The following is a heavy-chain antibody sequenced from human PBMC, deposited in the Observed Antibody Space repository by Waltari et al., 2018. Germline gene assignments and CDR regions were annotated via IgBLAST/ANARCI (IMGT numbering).Heavy chain of an antibody. Sequence: EVQLLASGGGLVQPGGSLRLSCSASGINFSSYAMSWDPQAPGKGLEWVSAISGSGGSTYYADSVKGRFTISRDNSKNTLYLQMNSLRAEDTAVYYCAKGDSSSWYPVYWGQGTLVTVSS. J-gene: IGHJ4*02. CDR1: GINFSSYA. V-gene: IGHV3-23*01. CDR2: ISGSGGST. D-gene: IGHD6-13*01. CDR3: AKGDSSSWYPVY.